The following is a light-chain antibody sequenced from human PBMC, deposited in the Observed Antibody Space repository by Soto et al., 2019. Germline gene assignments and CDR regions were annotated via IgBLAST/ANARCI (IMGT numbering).Light chain of an antibody. CDR2: DTF. CDR3: LLSYSAALWV. J-gene: IGLJ3*02. V-gene: IGLV7-46*01. CDR1: TEDVTSSHY. Sequence: QAVVTQEPSLTVSLGGTVTLTCGSSTEDVTSSHYTYWFQQRPGQAPRTLIYDTFNRHSWTPARFSGSLLGGKAALTLSGAQPEDEAEYYCLLSYSAALWVFGGGTKLTVL.